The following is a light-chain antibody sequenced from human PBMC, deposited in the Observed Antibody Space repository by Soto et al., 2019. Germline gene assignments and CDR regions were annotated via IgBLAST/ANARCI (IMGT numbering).Light chain of an antibody. CDR3: QKYNNWPIT. Sequence: EIVLTQSPGTLCLSSGERATLSCRASQSVSSSYLAWYQQKPGQAPRLLIYGESSRATGMPDRFSGSGSGTDLTLTVSILQSEDFAVYYCQKYNNWPITCGQGTRLEIK. CDR2: GES. J-gene: IGKJ5*01. V-gene: IGKV3-20*01. CDR1: QSVSSSY.